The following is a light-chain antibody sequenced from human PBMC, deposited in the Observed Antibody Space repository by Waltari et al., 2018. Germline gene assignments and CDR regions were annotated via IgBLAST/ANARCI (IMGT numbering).Light chain of an antibody. CDR3: QSYDGSLSGSKI. V-gene: IGLV1-40*01. CDR1: TSNIGAGYD. J-gene: IGLJ2*01. CDR2: DNN. Sequence: QSGLTQPPSVSGAPGQRVTISCTGSTSNIGAGYDVHWYQQVPGTATKLVIYDNNNRPSGVPYRFSGSKSGTSASLAITGLQGEDEADYYCQSYDGSLSGSKIFGGGTKLTVL.